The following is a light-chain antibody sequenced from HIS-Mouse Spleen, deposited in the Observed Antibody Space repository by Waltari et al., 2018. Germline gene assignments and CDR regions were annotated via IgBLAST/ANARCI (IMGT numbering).Light chain of an antibody. CDR3: QSADSSGTYV. CDR1: ALPKQY. CDR2: KDS. V-gene: IGLV3-25*03. Sequence: SYELTQPPSVSVSPGQTARITCSGDALPKQYAYWYQQKPGQTPVLVIEKDSESPSGIPEGFSGSSSGKTVTLTISGVQAEDEADYYCQSADSSGTYVFGTGTKVTVL. J-gene: IGLJ1*01.